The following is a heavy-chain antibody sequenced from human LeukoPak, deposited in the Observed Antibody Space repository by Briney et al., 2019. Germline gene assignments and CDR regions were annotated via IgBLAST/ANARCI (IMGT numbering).Heavy chain of an antibody. J-gene: IGHJ4*02. CDR2: IYSGGST. D-gene: IGHD3-10*01. Sequence: GGSLRLSCTASGFTVSSNYMSWVRQAPGKGLEWVSVIYSGGSTYYADSMKGRFTISGDNSKSTLYLQMNSLRAEDTAVYYCARGPGSGSYSKGYFDYWGQGTLVTVSS. V-gene: IGHV3-66*01. CDR3: ARGPGSGSYSKGYFDY. CDR1: GFTVSSNY.